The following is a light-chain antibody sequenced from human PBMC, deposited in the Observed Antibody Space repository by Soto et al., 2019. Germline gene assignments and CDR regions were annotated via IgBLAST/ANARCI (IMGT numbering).Light chain of an antibody. V-gene: IGLV7-46*01. J-gene: IGLJ3*02. Sequence: VVTQEPSLTVSPEGTVTLTCGSNTGAVTSGHYPYWFQQKPGQAPRTLIYDTNNKHSWTPARFSGSLLGDKAALTLSGAQPEDEAEYCCSLSYGAFAMFGGGTKLTVL. CDR1: TGAVTSGHY. CDR3: SLSYGAFAM. CDR2: DTN.